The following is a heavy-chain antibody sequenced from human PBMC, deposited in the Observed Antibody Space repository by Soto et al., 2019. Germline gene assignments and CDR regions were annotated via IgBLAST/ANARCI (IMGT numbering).Heavy chain of an antibody. V-gene: IGHV4-34*01. CDR3: ARGDNVDTAMVLPFDY. CDR1: GGSFIGYY. D-gene: IGHD5-18*01. J-gene: IGHJ4*02. CDR2: INHSGST. Sequence: SETLSLTCAVYGGSFIGYYWSWIRQPPGKGLEWIGEINHSGSTNYNPPLKSRVTISVDTSKNQFSLKLSSVTAADTAVYYCARGDNVDTAMVLPFDYWGQGTLVTVSS.